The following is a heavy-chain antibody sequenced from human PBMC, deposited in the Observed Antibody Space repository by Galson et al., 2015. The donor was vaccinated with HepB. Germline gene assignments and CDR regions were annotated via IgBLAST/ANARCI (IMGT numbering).Heavy chain of an antibody. Sequence: QSGAEVKKPGESLRISCKGSGYSFTSYWISWVRQRPGKGLEWMGRIDPSDSYTKYSPSFQGHATISTDKSISTAYLQWGSLKASDTAMYYCATSRSAYPNDAFDIWGQGTMVTVSS. D-gene: IGHD3-16*01. CDR1: GYSFTSYW. J-gene: IGHJ3*02. CDR3: ATSRSAYPNDAFDI. V-gene: IGHV5-10-1*01. CDR2: IDPSDSYT.